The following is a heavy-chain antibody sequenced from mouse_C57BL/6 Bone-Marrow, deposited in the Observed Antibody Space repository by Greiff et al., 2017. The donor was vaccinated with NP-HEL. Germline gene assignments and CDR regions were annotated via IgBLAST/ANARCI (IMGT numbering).Heavy chain of an antibody. D-gene: IGHD2-12*01. Sequence: EVQLQQSGPELVKPGASVKISCKASGYTFTDDYMNWVKQSHGKSLEWIGCINPYNGDTIYNQKFKGKATLTVDKSSSTAYMELRSLTSEDSAVYYCAVLRRYDFDYQGQGPTVSVSS. J-gene: IGHJ4*01. CDR2: INPYNGDT. V-gene: IGHV1-20*01. CDR1: GYTFTDDY. CDR3: AVLRRYDFDY.